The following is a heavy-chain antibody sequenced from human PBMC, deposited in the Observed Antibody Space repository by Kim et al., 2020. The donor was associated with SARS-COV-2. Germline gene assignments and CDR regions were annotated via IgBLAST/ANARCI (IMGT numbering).Heavy chain of an antibody. D-gene: IGHD3-16*01. CDR3: PRGPRRPLSTVTSHGYYYMDV. J-gene: IGHJ6*03. CDR2: INPYNGNT. CDR1: GYALTSYT. V-gene: IGHV1-18*01. Sequence: AAVKVSCEASGYALTSYTSNWVRQAPGQGLEWLGWINPYNGNTNYAQKFQDRVTMTTDTPTSIVYMEVRSLGFDDTAVYYCPRGPRRPLSTVTSHGYYYMDVWGKGTTVTVS.